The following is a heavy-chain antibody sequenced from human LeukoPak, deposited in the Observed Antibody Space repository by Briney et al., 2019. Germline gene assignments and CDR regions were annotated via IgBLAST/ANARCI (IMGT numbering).Heavy chain of an antibody. D-gene: IGHD3-3*01. Sequence: ASVKVSCKASGYTLPSYGISWVRQAPGQGLEWMGWISAYNGNTNYAQKLQGRVTMTTDTSTSTAYMELRSLRSDDTAVYYCARGYYDVWSGYYTVGFDYWGQGTLVTVSS. J-gene: IGHJ4*02. V-gene: IGHV1-18*01. CDR1: GYTLPSYG. CDR3: ARGYYDVWSGYYTVGFDY. CDR2: ISAYNGNT.